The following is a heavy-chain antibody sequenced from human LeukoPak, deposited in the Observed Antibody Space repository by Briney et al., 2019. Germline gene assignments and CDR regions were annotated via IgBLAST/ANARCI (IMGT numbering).Heavy chain of an antibody. J-gene: IGHJ5*02. D-gene: IGHD3-3*01. Sequence: ASVKVSCKASGYTFTGYYMHWVRQAPGQGLEWMGWINPNIGGTNYAQKFQGRVTMTRDTSISTAYMELSRLRSDDTAVYYCALTTITIFGVVPHNWFDPWGQGTLVTVSS. CDR2: INPNIGGT. CDR1: GYTFTGYY. CDR3: ALTTITIFGVVPHNWFDP. V-gene: IGHV1-2*02.